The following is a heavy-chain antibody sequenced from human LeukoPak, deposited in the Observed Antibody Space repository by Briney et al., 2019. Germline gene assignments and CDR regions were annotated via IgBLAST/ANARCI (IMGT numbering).Heavy chain of an antibody. CDR1: GGSFSGYY. CDR3: ARGANKRAGHYYGSGSYRDY. CDR2: INHSGST. V-gene: IGHV4-34*01. D-gene: IGHD3-10*01. J-gene: IGHJ4*02. Sequence: SETLSLTCAVYGGSFSGYYWSWIRQPPGKGLEWIGEINHSGSTNYNPSLKSRVTISVDTSKNQFSLKLSSVTAADTAVYYCARGANKRAGHYYGSGSYRDYWGQGTLVTVSS.